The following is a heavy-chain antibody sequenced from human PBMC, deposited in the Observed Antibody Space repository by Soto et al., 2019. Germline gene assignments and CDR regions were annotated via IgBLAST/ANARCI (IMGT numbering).Heavy chain of an antibody. CDR2: IYHSGST. CDR1: GGSISSGGYS. J-gene: IGHJ6*02. Sequence: SETLSLTCAVSGGSISSGGYSWSWIRQPPGKGLEWIGYIYHSGSTYYNPSLKSRVTISVDRSKNQFSLKLSSVTAADTAVYYCAGGRGTILGVVTAYYYYGMDVWGQGTTVTVSS. D-gene: IGHD3-3*01. CDR3: AGGRGTILGVVTAYYYYGMDV. V-gene: IGHV4-30-2*01.